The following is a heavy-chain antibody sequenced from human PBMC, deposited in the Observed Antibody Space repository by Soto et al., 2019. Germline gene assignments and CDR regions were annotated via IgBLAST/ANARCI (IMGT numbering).Heavy chain of an antibody. J-gene: IGHJ4*02. Sequence: QVQLVQSGAEVKKPGSSVKVSCKASGGTFSSYAISWVRQAPGQGLEWMGGIIPIFGTANYAQKFQGRVTITADKSTSTAYMELSSLRSEDTAVYYCARGRYYYDSSGYLFDYWGQGPLVTVSS. V-gene: IGHV1-69*06. CDR1: GGTFSSYA. D-gene: IGHD3-22*01. CDR2: IIPIFGTA. CDR3: ARGRYYYDSSGYLFDY.